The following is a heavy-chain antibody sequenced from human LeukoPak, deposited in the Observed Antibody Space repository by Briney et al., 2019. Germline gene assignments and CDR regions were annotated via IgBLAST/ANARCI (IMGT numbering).Heavy chain of an antibody. J-gene: IGHJ4*02. CDR3: ARARWILAYYYDSSGYYIFDY. V-gene: IGHV6-1*01. D-gene: IGHD3-22*01. CDR2: TYYRSTWYN. CDR1: GDSVSSNSVT. Sequence: SQTLSLTCAISGDSVSSNSVTWNWIRQSPSRGLEWLGRTYYRSTWYNDYAVSVRGRITVNPDTSKNQFSLHLNSVTPEDTAVYYCARARWILAYYYDSSGYYIFDYWGQGTLVTVSS.